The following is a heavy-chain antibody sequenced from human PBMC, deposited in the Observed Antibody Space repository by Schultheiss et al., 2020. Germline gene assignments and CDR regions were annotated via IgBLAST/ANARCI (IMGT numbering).Heavy chain of an antibody. Sequence: GGSLRLSCKGSGYSFTSYWIGWVRQMPGKGLEWMGIIYPGDSDTRYSPSFQGQVTISADKSISTAYLQWSSLKASDTAMYYCARQEGSSPVWGTHRDYFDYWGQGALVTVSS. CDR3: ARQEGSSPVWGTHRDYFDY. CDR1: GYSFTSYW. D-gene: IGHD3-16*01. J-gene: IGHJ4*02. V-gene: IGHV5-51*01. CDR2: IYPGDSDT.